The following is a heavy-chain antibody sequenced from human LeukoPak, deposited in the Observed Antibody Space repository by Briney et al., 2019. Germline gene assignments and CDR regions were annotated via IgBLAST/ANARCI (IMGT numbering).Heavy chain of an antibody. CDR2: IKHDGSEE. CDR1: GFTFSSYG. Sequence: GGSLRLSCAASGFTFSSYGMHWVRQAPGKGLEWVANIKHDGSEEYYGDSVRGRFTISRDNAENSLYLQMNSLRAEDTAVYYCARLPYTTSYYDCWGQGVLVTVSS. J-gene: IGHJ4*02. V-gene: IGHV3-7*04. D-gene: IGHD1-1*01. CDR3: ARLPYTTSYYDC.